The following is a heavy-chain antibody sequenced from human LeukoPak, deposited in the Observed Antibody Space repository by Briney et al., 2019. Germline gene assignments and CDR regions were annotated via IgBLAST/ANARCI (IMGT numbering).Heavy chain of an antibody. V-gene: IGHV1-18*01. J-gene: IGHJ4*02. CDR3: ARDYRTGFDY. CDR2: ISGYNGKT. CDR1: GYTFNSYG. D-gene: IGHD7-27*01. Sequence: ASVKVSCKASGYTFNSYGISWVRQAPGQGLEWMAWISGYNGKTNYAQKFQGRGTMTTDTSTTTAYMELRSLRSDDTAVYYCARDYRTGFDYWGQGTLVTVSS.